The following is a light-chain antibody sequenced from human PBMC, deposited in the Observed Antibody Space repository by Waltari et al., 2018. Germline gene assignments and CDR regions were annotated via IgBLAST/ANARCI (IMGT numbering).Light chain of an antibody. Sequence: DIVMTQSPDSLAVSLGERATINCKSSQSVLYSSNSRNYLAWFQQKPGQPPKLVIYWASTRESGVPDRFSGSGSGTDFTLTISSLQAEDVAIYYCQQYYSAPRTFGQWTKVEIK. CDR1: QSVLYSSNSRNY. V-gene: IGKV4-1*01. CDR2: WAS. CDR3: QQYYSAPRT. J-gene: IGKJ1*01.